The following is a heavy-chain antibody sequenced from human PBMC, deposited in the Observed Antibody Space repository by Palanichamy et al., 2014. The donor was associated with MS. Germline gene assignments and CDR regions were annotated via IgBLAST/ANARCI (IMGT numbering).Heavy chain of an antibody. Sequence: EPQLVESGGDLVQPGGSLRLSCAASGFTFSLYWMNWVRQAPGKELEWVANIKQGGSEKHYVDSVKGRFPISRDNAKNSLYLQMDTLRAEDTAVYYCARDWSSNNAWSGYIDSWGQGTLVTVSS. CDR1: GFTFSLYW. V-gene: IGHV3-7*01. CDR3: ARDWSSNNAWSGYIDS. J-gene: IGHJ4*02. CDR2: IKQGGSEK. D-gene: IGHD3-3*01.